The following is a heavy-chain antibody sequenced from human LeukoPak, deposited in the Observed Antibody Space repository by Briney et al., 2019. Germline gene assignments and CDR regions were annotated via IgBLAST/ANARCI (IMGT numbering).Heavy chain of an antibody. Sequence: GXXLKISCKGSGYSFATYWIGWVRQMPGKGLEWMGIIYPGDSHTRYSPSFQGQVTISADKSISTAYLQWSSLKASDTAMYYCAISIANWFDPWGQGTLVTVSS. J-gene: IGHJ5*02. CDR1: GYSFATYW. V-gene: IGHV5-51*01. CDR2: IYPGDSHT. CDR3: AISIANWFDP.